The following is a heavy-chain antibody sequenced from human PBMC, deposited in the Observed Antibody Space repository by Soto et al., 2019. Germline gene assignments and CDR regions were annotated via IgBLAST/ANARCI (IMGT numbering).Heavy chain of an antibody. D-gene: IGHD2-2*01. V-gene: IGHV3-21*01. CDR3: ARYCSSTSCYVGEYYGMDV. J-gene: IGHJ6*02. CDR2: ISSSSSYI. CDR1: GFTFSSYS. Sequence: EVQLVESGGGLVQPGGSLRLSCAASGFTFSSYSMNWVRQAPGKGLEWVSSISSSSSYIYYADSVKGRFTISRDNAKNSLYLQMNSLRAEDTAVYYCARYCSSTSCYVGEYYGMDVWGQGTTVTVSS.